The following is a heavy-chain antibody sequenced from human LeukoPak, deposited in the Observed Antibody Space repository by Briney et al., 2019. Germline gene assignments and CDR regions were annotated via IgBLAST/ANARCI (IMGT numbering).Heavy chain of an antibody. CDR1: GFTFGNFA. J-gene: IGHJ5*02. D-gene: IGHD3-22*01. CDR2: IRRQASGGTT. CDR3: TRWLTVDRAYDP. V-gene: IGHV3-49*04. Sequence: GGSLRLSCAASGFTFGNFAMNWVRQAPGKGLEWVAFIRRQASGGTTEYAASVKGRFTISRDDSKSIAYLQMNSLKTEDTAVYYCTRWLTVDRAYDPWGQGTLVTVSS.